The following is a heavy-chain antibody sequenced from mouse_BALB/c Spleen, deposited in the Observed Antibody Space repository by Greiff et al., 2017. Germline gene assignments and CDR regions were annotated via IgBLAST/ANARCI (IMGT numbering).Heavy chain of an antibody. CDR2: IRNKANGYTT. J-gene: IGHJ2*01. Sequence: EVKLVESGGGLVQPGGSLRLSCATSGFTFTDYYMSWVRQPPGKALEWLGFIRNKANGYTTEYSASVKGRFTISRDNSQSILYLQMNTLRAEDSATYYCARAPLTVGYAMDYWGQGTTLTVSS. CDR3: ARAPLTVGYAMDY. V-gene: IGHV7-3*02. D-gene: IGHD1-1*01. CDR1: GFTFTDYY.